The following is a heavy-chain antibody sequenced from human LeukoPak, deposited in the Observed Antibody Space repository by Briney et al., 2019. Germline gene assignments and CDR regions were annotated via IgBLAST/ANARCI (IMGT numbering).Heavy chain of an antibody. CDR1: GFSFSYG. V-gene: IGHV3-23*01. CDR3: AAPPRAGARPPYDF. CDR2: ISGSGDKT. Sequence: GGSLRLSCTASGFSFSYGMSWVRPAPGKGLEWVSAISGSGDKTYYLDSVKGRFTISRDISKNTLFLQMNNLRAEDMAIYYCAAPPRAGARPPYDFWGHGTLVTVSS. D-gene: IGHD6-6*01. J-gene: IGHJ4*01.